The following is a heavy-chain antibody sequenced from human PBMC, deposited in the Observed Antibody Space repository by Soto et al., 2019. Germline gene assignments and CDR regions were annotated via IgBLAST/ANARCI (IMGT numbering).Heavy chain of an antibody. J-gene: IGHJ6*02. D-gene: IGHD6-6*01. CDR3: ARDLIAPSIAARRAYYYGMDV. V-gene: IGHV3-33*01. Sequence: GGSLRLSCAASGFTFSSYGMHWVRQAPGKGLEWVAVIWYDGSNKYYADSVKGRFTISRDNSKNTLYLQMNSLRAEDTAVYYCARDLIAPSIAARRAYYYGMDVWGQVTTGTISS. CDR2: IWYDGSNK. CDR1: GFTFSSYG.